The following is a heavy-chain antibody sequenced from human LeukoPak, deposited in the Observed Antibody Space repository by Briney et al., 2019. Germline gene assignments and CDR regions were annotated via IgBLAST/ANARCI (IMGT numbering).Heavy chain of an antibody. CDR1: GGSISSSSYY. V-gene: IGHV4-39*01. Sequence: SETLSLTCTVSGGSISSSSYYWGWIRQPPGKGLEWIGSIYYSGSTYYNPSLKSRVTISVDTSKNQFSLKLSSVTAADTAVYHCARRGTSFAMGTFDYWGQGTLVTVSS. J-gene: IGHJ4*02. CDR3: ARRGTSFAMGTFDY. D-gene: IGHD2-2*01. CDR2: IYYSGST.